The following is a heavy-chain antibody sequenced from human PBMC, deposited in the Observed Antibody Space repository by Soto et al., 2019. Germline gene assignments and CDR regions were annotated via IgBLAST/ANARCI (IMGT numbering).Heavy chain of an antibody. D-gene: IGHD3-22*01. CDR1: GGTFSSYT. J-gene: IGHJ4*02. Sequence: QVQLVQSGAEVKKPGSSVKVSCKASGGTFSSYTISWVRQAPGQGLEWMGRIIPILGIANYAQKFQGRVTITADXXPXTXXMELSSLRSEDTAVYYCARDANYDSSGYYPPHFDYWGQGTLVTVSS. V-gene: IGHV1-69*08. CDR3: ARDANYDSSGYYPPHFDY. CDR2: IIPILGIA.